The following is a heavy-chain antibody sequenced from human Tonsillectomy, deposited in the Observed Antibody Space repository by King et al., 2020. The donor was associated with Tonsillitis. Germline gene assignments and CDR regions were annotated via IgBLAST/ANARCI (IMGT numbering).Heavy chain of an antibody. CDR3: ARRQGGSSWIDY. CDR2: IYSSGSP. J-gene: IGHJ4*02. CDR1: GGSTSSFY. Sequence: VQLQESGPGLVKPSETLSLTCTVSGGSTSSFYWTWIRQPPGKGLEWIGNIYSSGSPYYNPSLKSRVTISIDTSKNQFSLKLSSVTAADTAVYYCARRQGGSSWIDYWGPGTLVTVSS. D-gene: IGHD6-13*01. V-gene: IGHV4-59*08.